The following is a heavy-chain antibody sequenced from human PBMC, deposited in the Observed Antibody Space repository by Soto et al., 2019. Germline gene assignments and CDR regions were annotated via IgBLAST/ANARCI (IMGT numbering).Heavy chain of an antibody. Sequence: QVQLVESGGGVVQPGRSLRLSCAASGFSFSTYAMHWVRQAPGKGLGWVAVISSEGTTKYNSDSVKGRFTISRDNAKNTLYLEMNSLRPEDTAVYYCARVARVVPRDAFDIWGQGTMVTVSS. D-gene: IGHD2-15*01. CDR3: ARVARVVPRDAFDI. CDR1: GFSFSTYA. V-gene: IGHV3-30-3*01. J-gene: IGHJ3*02. CDR2: ISSEGTTK.